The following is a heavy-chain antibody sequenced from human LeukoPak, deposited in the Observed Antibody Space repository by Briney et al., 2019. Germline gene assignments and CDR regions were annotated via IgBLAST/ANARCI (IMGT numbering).Heavy chain of an antibody. CDR3: ARGSADTLMWFGELSNWFDS. V-gene: IGHV3-23*01. J-gene: IGHJ5*01. CDR2: LSGSGGST. CDR1: GFNFGRSA. Sequence: PGGSLRLSCAASGFNFGRSAMNWVRHSPGKGLEWISGLSGSGGSTYYADSVKGRFTISRDNFKNILYLQMNTLRVEDTAVYYCARGSADTLMWFGELSNWFDSWGQGILVSVSS. D-gene: IGHD3-10*01.